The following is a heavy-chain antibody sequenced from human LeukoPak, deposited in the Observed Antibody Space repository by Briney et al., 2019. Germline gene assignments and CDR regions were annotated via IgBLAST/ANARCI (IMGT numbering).Heavy chain of an antibody. V-gene: IGHV4-39*01. J-gene: IGHJ4*02. CDR2: IYYSGST. D-gene: IGHD5-24*01. CDR1: GGSISSSSYY. CDR3: ARPKDRDGDY. Sequence: SETLSLTCTVSGGSISSSSYYWGWIRQPPGKGLEWIGSIYYSGSTYYNPSLKSRVTISVDTSKNQFSLKLSSVTAADTAVYYCARPKDRDGDYWDQGTLVTVSS.